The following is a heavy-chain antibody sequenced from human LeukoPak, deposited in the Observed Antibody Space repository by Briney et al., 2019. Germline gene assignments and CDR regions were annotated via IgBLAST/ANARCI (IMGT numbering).Heavy chain of an antibody. D-gene: IGHD3-22*01. CDR3: ARDAYYYDSSSYYRISFDI. J-gene: IGHJ3*02. V-gene: IGHV3-11*01. Sequence: GGSLRLSCAASGSTFSDYYMSWIRQAPGKGLEWLSYIYGIDSTISYAASVKGRFTISRDNAKNSLYLQMNSLRAEDTAVYYCARDAYYYDSSSYYRISFDIWGQGTVVTVSS. CDR1: GSTFSDYY. CDR2: IYGIDSTI.